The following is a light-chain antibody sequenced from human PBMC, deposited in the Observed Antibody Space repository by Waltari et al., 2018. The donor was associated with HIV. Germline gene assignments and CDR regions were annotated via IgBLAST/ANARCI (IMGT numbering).Light chain of an antibody. CDR2: GGG. V-gene: IGLV2-14*02. Sequence: QSALTQPASVSGSLGQSITLSCPGTRCYLGLYNLVSWYQQHPGKAPQLVIHGGGNRPSGVSDRFSGSKSGNTASLTISTLQAEDEADYYCSSYINTDTLVFGGGTKLTVL. J-gene: IGLJ3*02. CDR3: SSYINTDTLV. CDR1: RCYLGLYNL.